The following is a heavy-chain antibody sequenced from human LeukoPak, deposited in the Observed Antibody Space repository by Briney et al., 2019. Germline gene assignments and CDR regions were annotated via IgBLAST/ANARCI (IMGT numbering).Heavy chain of an antibody. D-gene: IGHD5-18*01. CDR2: IKKDGSEK. CDR3: ARHLSGLTGYTYGRGIDY. CDR1: GFTFSSYW. Sequence: GGSLRLACAASGFTFSSYWMSWVRQAPGKGLEWVANIKKDGSEKYYVDSVKGRFTISRDNAKTSLYLQMNSLRAEDTAVYYCARHLSGLTGYTYGRGIDYWGQGTLVTVSS. V-gene: IGHV3-7*01. J-gene: IGHJ4*02.